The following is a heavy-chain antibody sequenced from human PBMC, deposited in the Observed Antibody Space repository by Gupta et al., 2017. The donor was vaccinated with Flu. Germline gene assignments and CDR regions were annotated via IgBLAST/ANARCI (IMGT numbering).Heavy chain of an antibody. J-gene: IGHJ5*02. CDR3: ARRRVVDHHVFDP. D-gene: IGHD3-10*01. CDR1: GDSISTTKFY. CDR2: IYYSGHT. Sequence: SGDSISTTKFYWGWVRQPPLKGLEWIGDIYYSGHTYYNTSLKSRVTISVDTSKNQFSLNMRSMTAADTAVYFCARRRVVDHHVFDPWGQGTLVTVSS. V-gene: IGHV4-39*01.